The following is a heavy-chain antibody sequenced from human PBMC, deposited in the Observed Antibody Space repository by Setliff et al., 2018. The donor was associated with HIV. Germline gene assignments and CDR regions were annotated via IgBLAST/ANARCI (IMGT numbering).Heavy chain of an antibody. D-gene: IGHD2-15*01. CDR2: IKQDGSET. CDR1: GFTFGDYA. CDR3: ARASAATYCSGGACYLPDY. Sequence: QTGGSLRLSCAASGFTFGDYAMSWVRQAPGKGLEWVAKIKQDGSETSYVDSVKGRFTVSRDNAKNSLYLQMNSLGAEDTATYYCARASAATYCSGGACYLPDYWGQGTLVTVSS. J-gene: IGHJ4*02. V-gene: IGHV3-7*01.